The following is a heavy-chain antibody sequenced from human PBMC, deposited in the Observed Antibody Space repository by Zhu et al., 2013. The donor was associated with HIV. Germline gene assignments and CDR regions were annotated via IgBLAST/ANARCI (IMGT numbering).Heavy chain of an antibody. D-gene: IGHD6-6*01. CDR1: GGILSTSS. CDR3: ARVRYSASSSFDY. CDR2: ISAYNGNT. J-gene: IGHJ4*02. Sequence: QVQLVQSGAEVKKPGSSVKVSCKTSGGILSTSSISWVRQAPGQGLEWMGWISAYNGNTNYAQIFQGRVTMTTDTSTSTAYMELRSLRSDDTAVYYCARVRYSASSSFDYWGQGTLVTVSS. V-gene: IGHV1-18*01.